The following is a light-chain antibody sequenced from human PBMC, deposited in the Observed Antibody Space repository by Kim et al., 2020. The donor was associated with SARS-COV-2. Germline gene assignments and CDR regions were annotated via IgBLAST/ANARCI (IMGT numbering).Light chain of an antibody. V-gene: IGLV2-11*01. CDR3: CAYAGSYILL. Sequence: LPLNRTTGDIGGQKYCSLYQHHPGQAPKLMIYSVTKRPSGVPDRFSGPKSGNTASLTISGLQAEDEADYYCCAYAGSYILLFGGGTQLTVL. CDR1: TGDIGGQKY. CDR2: SVT. J-gene: IGLJ2*01.